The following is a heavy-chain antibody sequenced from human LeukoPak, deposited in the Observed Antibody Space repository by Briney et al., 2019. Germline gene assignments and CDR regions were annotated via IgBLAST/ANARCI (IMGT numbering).Heavy chain of an antibody. CDR1: GFTFSGSA. Sequence: GGSLRLSCAASGFTFSGSAMHWVRQASGKGLEWVGRIRSKINRYATAYAASVKGRFTISRDDSKNTVYLQMNSLKTEDTAVYYCTSDIVVVAAATEPAFDIWGQGTMVAVSS. CDR2: IRSKINRYAT. V-gene: IGHV3-73*01. CDR3: TSDIVVVAAATEPAFDI. J-gene: IGHJ3*02. D-gene: IGHD2-15*01.